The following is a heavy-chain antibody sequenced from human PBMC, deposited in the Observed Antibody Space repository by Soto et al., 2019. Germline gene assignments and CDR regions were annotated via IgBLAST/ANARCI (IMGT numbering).Heavy chain of an antibody. CDR1: RYTFISYD. CDR2: MNPSSANT. Sequence: ASVKVSCKASRYTFISYDINWVRQAPGQGLEWMGWMNPSSANTGYAQKFQGRISMTRNTSMNTAYMELNSLTSEDTAVYYCTRGQEVWWNAGPLGLHGLDVWGQRTTFTVSS. CDR3: TRGQEVWWNAGPLGLHGLDV. V-gene: IGHV1-8*01. D-gene: IGHD3-16*01. J-gene: IGHJ6*02.